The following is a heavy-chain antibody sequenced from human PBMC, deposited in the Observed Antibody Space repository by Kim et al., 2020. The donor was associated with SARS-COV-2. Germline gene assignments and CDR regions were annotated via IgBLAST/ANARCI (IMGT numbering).Heavy chain of an antibody. Sequence: GESLKISCKGSGYSFTSYWIGWVRQMPGKGLEWMGIIYPGDSDTRYSPSFQGQVTISADKSISTAYLQWSSLKASDTAMYYCAGHRRSIAVAGSLADYWGPGTLVAACS. CDR2: IYPGDSDT. CDR1: GYSFTSYW. D-gene: IGHD6-19*01. CDR3: AGHRRSIAVAGSLADY. V-gene: IGHV5-51*01. J-gene: IGHJ4*02.